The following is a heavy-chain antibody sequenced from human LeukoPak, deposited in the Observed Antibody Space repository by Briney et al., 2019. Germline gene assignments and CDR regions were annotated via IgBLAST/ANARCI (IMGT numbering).Heavy chain of an antibody. CDR1: GFTFSGSA. Sequence: GALRLSCAASGFTFSGSAMHWVRQASGKGLEWVGRIRSKANSYATAYAASVKGRFTISRDDSKNTAYLQMNSLKTEDTAVYYCTSERAGTLLNWFDPWGQGTLVTVSS. CDR3: TSERAGTLLNWFDP. CDR2: IRSKANSYAT. D-gene: IGHD1-1*01. V-gene: IGHV3-73*01. J-gene: IGHJ5*02.